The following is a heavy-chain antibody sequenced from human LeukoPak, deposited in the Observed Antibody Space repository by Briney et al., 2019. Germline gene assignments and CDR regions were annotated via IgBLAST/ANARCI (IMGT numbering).Heavy chain of an antibody. J-gene: IGHJ4*02. CDR2: IYYSGST. V-gene: IGHV4-59*05. D-gene: IGHD3-22*01. CDR3: ARRSYDSSGQPLDY. CDR1: GGSMSSYY. Sequence: PSETLSLTCTVSGGSMSSYYWSWIRQPPGKGLEWIGSIYYSGSTYYNPSLKSRVTISVDTSKNQFSLKLSSVTAADTAVYYCARRSYDSSGQPLDYWGQGTLVTVSS.